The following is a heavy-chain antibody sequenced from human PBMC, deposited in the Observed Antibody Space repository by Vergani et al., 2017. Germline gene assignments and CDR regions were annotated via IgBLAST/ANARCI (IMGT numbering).Heavy chain of an antibody. D-gene: IGHD3-16*02. V-gene: IGHV3-66*01. J-gene: IGHJ4*02. CDR2: IYSGGST. Sequence: EVQLVESGGGLVQPGGSLRLSCAASGFTVSSNYMSWVRQAPGKRLEWVSVIYSGGSTYYADSVKGRFTISRDNSKNTLYLQMNSLRAEDTAVYYCARGGVIVNYYFDYWGQGTLVTVSS. CDR1: GFTVSSNY. CDR3: ARGGVIVNYYFDY.